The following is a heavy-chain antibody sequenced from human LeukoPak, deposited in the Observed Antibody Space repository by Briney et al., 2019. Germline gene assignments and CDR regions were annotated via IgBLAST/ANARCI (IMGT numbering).Heavy chain of an antibody. CDR1: GFTFDDYA. Sequence: PGGSLRLSCAASGFTFDDYAMHWVRQAPGKGLEWVSLINEDGGSTDYADSVKGRFTISRDNSKTSLYLQMNSLRIEVTALYSCAKSRGYCSSTSCRPCSSSWPFNYWGQGTLVTVSS. J-gene: IGHJ4*02. D-gene: IGHD2-2*01. CDR3: AKSRGYCSSTSCRPCSSSWPFNY. CDR2: INEDGGST. V-gene: IGHV3-43*02.